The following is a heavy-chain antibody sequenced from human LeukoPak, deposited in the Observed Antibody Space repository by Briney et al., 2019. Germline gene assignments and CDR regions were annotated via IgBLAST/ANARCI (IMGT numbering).Heavy chain of an antibody. CDR2: IKQDGSEK. Sequence: GGSLRLSCAASGFTFSSYWMSWVRQAPGKGLEWVANIKQDGSEKYYVDSVKGRFTISRDNAKNSLYLQMNSLRAEDTAVYCARLGDYYYYYYMDVWGKGTTVTISS. J-gene: IGHJ6*03. V-gene: IGHV3-7*01. CDR1: GFTFSSYW. CDR3: ARLGDYYYYYYMDV.